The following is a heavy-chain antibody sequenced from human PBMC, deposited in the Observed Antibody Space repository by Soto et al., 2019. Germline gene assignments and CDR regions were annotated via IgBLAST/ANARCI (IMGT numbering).Heavy chain of an antibody. Sequence: PSETLSLTCTSSGGSTSSSSYYWGWIRQPPGKGLEWVSAISGSGGSTYYADSVKGRVTISRDNSKNTLYLQMNSLRAEDTAVYYCAIDIAVAGYWGQGTLVTVSS. CDR1: GGSTSSSSYY. V-gene: IGHV3-23*01. CDR3: AIDIAVAGY. D-gene: IGHD6-19*01. J-gene: IGHJ4*02. CDR2: ISGSGGST.